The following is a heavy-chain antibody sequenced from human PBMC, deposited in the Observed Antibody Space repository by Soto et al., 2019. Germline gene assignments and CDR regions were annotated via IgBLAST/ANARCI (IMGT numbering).Heavy chain of an antibody. CDR1: GGSISSYY. CDR3: ARERGYSRYEYYYGMDV. J-gene: IGHJ6*02. CDR2: IYTSGST. Sequence: SETLSLTCTVSGGSISSYYWSWIRQPAGKGLEWIGRIYTSGSTNYNPSLKSRVTMSVDTSKNQFSPKLGSVTAADTAVYYCARERGYSRYEYYYGMDVWGQGTTVTVSS. D-gene: IGHD5-12*01. V-gene: IGHV4-4*07.